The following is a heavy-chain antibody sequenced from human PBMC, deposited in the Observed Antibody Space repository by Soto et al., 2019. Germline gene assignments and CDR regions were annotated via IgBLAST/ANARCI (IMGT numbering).Heavy chain of an antibody. CDR1: GGTFGRNT. Sequence: QVHLVQSAAEVKKPGSSVRVSCTVSGGTFGRNTIVWVRQAPGQGLEWMGWISGYNGNTDYAQNLQDRVTLTTDASTSSVYMELRSLRSDDTAVYYCARVDYYDSSGYYGYWGQGTLITVSS. D-gene: IGHD3-22*01. CDR3: ARVDYYDSSGYYGY. J-gene: IGHJ4*02. CDR2: ISGYNGNT. V-gene: IGHV1-18*04.